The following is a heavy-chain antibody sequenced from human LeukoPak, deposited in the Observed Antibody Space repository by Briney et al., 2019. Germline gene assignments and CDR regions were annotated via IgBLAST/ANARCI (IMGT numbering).Heavy chain of an antibody. D-gene: IGHD4-17*01. CDR1: GYTFTSYD. Sequence: ASVKVSCKASGYTFTSYDINWVRQATGQGLEWMGWMNPNSGNTGYAQKFQGRVTITRNTSISTAYMELRSLRSDDTAVYYCASLYGDDAFDIWGQGTMVTVSS. CDR2: MNPNSGNT. V-gene: IGHV1-8*03. J-gene: IGHJ3*02. CDR3: ASLYGDDAFDI.